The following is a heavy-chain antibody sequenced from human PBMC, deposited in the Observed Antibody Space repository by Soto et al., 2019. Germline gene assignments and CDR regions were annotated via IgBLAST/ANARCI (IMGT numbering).Heavy chain of an antibody. CDR2: IIPIFGTA. J-gene: IGHJ6*02. CDR1: GGTFSSYA. Sequence: ASVKVSCKASGGTFSSYAISWVRQAPGQGLEWMGGIIPIFGTANYAQKFQGRVTITADESTSTAYMELSSLRSEDTAVYYCARDGAAAARVYGMDVWGQGTTVTVYS. V-gene: IGHV1-69*13. CDR3: ARDGAAAARVYGMDV. D-gene: IGHD6-13*01.